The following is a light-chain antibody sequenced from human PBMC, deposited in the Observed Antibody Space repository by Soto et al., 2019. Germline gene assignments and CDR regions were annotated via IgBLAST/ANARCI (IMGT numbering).Light chain of an antibody. CDR2: KAS. Sequence: DIQMTQSPSTLSASVGDRVTITCRASQSISSWLAWYQQKPGKAPKLLIYKASSLESGVPSRVSGSGSGTEFTLTITSLQPVAVATYDCQQYNSYWTFGQGTKVEIK. CDR1: QSISSW. J-gene: IGKJ1*01. CDR3: QQYNSYWT. V-gene: IGKV1-5*03.